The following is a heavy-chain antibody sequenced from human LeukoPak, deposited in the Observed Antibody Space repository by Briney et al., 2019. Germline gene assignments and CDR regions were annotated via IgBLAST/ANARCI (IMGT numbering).Heavy chain of an antibody. V-gene: IGHV1-2*02. J-gene: IGHJ3*02. CDR3: ARGGLSITMVRGVTLDDAFDI. CDR2: INPNSGGT. CDR1: GYTFTGYY. D-gene: IGHD3-10*01. Sequence: ASVKVSCKASGYTFTGYYMHWVRQAPGQGLEWMGWINPNSGGTNYAQKFQGRVTMTRDTSIGTAYMELSRLRSDDTAVYYCARGGLSITMVRGVTLDDAFDIWGQGTMVTVSS.